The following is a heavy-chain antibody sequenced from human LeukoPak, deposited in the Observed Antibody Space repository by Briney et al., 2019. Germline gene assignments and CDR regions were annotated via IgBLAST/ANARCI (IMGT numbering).Heavy chain of an antibody. CDR3: TRRLDD. Sequence: PGGSLRLSCAVSGFTFSGFWMSWSRQAPGKGLEWVANIKHDESEKNYLDSVKGRFTISRDNAQNSLYLQMNGLRVEDTAVYYCTRRLDDWGQGTLVTVSS. CDR1: GFTFSGFW. D-gene: IGHD3-16*01. J-gene: IGHJ4*02. CDR2: IKHDESEK. V-gene: IGHV3-7*01.